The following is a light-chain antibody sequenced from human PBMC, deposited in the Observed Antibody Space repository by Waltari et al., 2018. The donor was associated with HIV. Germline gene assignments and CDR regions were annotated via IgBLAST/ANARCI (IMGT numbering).Light chain of an antibody. CDR3: QQYYGSLS. CDR2: WAS. J-gene: IGKJ4*01. V-gene: IGKV4-1*01. Sequence: DIVMTQSPDSLAVSLGERATINCKSSQSVLYNSNNKNYLAWYQQKPGQPPKLLIHWASTRESGVPDRFSGSGSGTDFTLTISSLQAEDVAIYYCQQYYGSLSFGGGTKVEIK. CDR1: QSVLYNSNNKNY.